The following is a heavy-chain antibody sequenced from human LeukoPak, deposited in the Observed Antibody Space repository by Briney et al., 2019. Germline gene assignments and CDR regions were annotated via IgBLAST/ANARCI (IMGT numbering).Heavy chain of an antibody. CDR2: IKQDGSEK. CDR1: GFTFSSYW. D-gene: IGHD6-13*01. V-gene: IGHV3-7*01. CDR3: ASPLVDGIAGYY. Sequence: GGSVRLSCAASGFTFSSYWMSWVRQAPGKGLEWVANIKQDGSEKYYVDSVKGRFTISRDNAKNSLYLQMNSLRAEDTAVYYCASPLVDGIAGYYWGQGTLVTVSS. J-gene: IGHJ4*02.